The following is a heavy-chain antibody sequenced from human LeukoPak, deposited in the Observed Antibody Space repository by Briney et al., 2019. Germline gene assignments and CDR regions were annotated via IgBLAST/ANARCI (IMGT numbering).Heavy chain of an antibody. Sequence: PSQTLSLTCTVSGGSISSGDYYWSWIRQPPGKGLEWIGYIYYSGSTYYNPSLNSRFSISVDTAKNQFSLKLSSVTAADTAVYYCARDPYSSSARPYYYYMDVWGKGTTVTVSS. CDR1: GGSISSGDYY. D-gene: IGHD6-6*01. V-gene: IGHV4-30-4*08. J-gene: IGHJ6*03. CDR2: IYYSGST. CDR3: ARDPYSSSARPYYYYMDV.